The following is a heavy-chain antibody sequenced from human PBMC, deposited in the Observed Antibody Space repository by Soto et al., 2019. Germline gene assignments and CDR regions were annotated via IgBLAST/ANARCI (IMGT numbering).Heavy chain of an antibody. J-gene: IGHJ4*02. Sequence: PXGTLSLTCSIYSGSLSGYYWSWIRQPPGKGLEWIGEISQSGNTNYSPSLKSRVSISIDTSKKQFSLNLASVSAADTAVYYCARAPKVSGSSQTRPDFWGQGTLVPSPQ. CDR2: ISQSGNT. D-gene: IGHD6-6*01. CDR3: ARAPKVSGSSQTRPDF. V-gene: IGHV4-34*01. CDR1: SGSLSGYY.